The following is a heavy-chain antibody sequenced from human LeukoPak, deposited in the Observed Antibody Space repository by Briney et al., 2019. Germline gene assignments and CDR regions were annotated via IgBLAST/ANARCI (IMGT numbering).Heavy chain of an antibody. CDR2: MNPNSGNT. CDR1: GYAFTSYD. V-gene: IGHV1-8*01. CDR3: ARVSAILFMDV. D-gene: IGHD2-2*02. J-gene: IGHJ6*02. Sequence: ASVKVSCKASGYAFTSYDINWLRQATGQGLEGMGWMNPNSGNTGYAQKFQGRVTMARNTSISTAYMELSSLRSEDTAVYYCARVSAILFMDVWGQGTTVTVSS.